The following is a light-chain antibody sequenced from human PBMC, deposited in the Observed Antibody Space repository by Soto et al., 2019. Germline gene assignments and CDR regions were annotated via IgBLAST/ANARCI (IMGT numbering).Light chain of an antibody. V-gene: IGLV2-8*01. J-gene: IGLJ2*01. CDR3: QSYDSSTVV. CDR1: SSDVGGYNY. Sequence: QSALTQPPSASGSPGQSVTISCTGTSSDVGGYNYVSWYQQHPGKAPKLVIYEDIQRPSGVPDRFSGSTDGSSSSASLTISGLQTEDEADYYCQSYDSSTVVFGGGTKLTVL. CDR2: EDI.